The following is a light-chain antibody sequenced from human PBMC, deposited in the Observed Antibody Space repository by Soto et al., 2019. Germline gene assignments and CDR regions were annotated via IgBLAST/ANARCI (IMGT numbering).Light chain of an antibody. J-gene: IGKJ4*01. CDR3: QHRSNLPLT. Sequence: EIVLTQSPATLSLSPGERATLSCRASQSVSSYLAWYHQKRGQAPRLLIYDASKRDTGIPARFRGSGSGTDFTLTISSLEPEDFAVYYCQHRSNLPLTFGGGTKVEIK. CDR1: QSVSSY. CDR2: DAS. V-gene: IGKV3-11*01.